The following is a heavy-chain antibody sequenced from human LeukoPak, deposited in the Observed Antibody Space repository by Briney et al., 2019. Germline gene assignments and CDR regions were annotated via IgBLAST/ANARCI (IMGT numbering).Heavy chain of an antibody. J-gene: IGHJ4*02. CDR3: ARAEGYSSS. CDR2: INHSGGT. D-gene: IGHD6-13*01. CDR1: GGSFSGYY. V-gene: IGHV4-34*01. Sequence: SETLSLTCAVYGGSFSGYYWSWIRQPPGKGLEWIGEINHSGGTNYNPSLKSRVTISVDTSKNQFSLKLSSVTAADTAVYYCARAEGYSSSWGQGTLVTVSS.